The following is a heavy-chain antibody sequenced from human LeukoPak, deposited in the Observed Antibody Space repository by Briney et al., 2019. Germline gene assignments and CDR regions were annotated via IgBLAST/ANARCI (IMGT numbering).Heavy chain of an antibody. D-gene: IGHD4-17*01. V-gene: IGHV4-59*02. CDR3: ARLKATVSIHAYFDY. CDR1: GGAVNSYY. J-gene: IGHJ4*02. Sequence: PSETLSLTCTVSGGAVNSYYWSWIRQTPGKGLEWIGYISHSGNTDYAPSLKSRVTISSDTSKNQFSLELSSVTAADTAVYYCARLKATVSIHAYFDYWGQGTLVTVSS. CDR2: ISHSGNT.